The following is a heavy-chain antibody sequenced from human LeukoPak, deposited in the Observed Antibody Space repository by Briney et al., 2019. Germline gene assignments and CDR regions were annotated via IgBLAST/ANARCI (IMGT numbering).Heavy chain of an antibody. Sequence: SVKVSCKASGGTFSSYAISWVRQAPGQGLEWMGRIIPILGIANYAQKFQGRVTITADKSTSTAYMELSSLRSEDTAVYYCARDRGRGYSYGLDYWGQGTLVTVSS. J-gene: IGHJ4*02. D-gene: IGHD5-18*01. CDR2: IIPILGIA. CDR1: GGTFSSYA. CDR3: ARDRGRGYSYGLDY. V-gene: IGHV1-69*04.